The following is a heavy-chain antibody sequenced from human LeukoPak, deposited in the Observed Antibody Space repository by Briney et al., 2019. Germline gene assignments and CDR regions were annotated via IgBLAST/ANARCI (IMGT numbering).Heavy chain of an antibody. D-gene: IGHD3-22*01. J-gene: IGHJ3*02. V-gene: IGHV1-18*01. CDR2: ISAYNGNT. CDR3: ARELYDSSGPDAFDI. CDR1: GYTFTSYG. Sequence: ASVNVSCKASGYTFTSYGISWVRQAPGQGREWMGWISAYNGNTNYAQTLQGRVTMTTDTSTSTAYMELSRLRSDDTAVYYCARELYDSSGPDAFDIWGQGTMVTVSS.